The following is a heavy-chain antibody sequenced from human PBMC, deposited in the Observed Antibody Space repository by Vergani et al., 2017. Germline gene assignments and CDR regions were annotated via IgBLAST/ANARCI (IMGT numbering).Heavy chain of an antibody. CDR3: ARACPHSSSWYVTNWFDP. V-gene: IGHV1-2*02. CDR2: INPNSGGT. Sequence: QVRLVQSGAEVKKPGASVKVSCKASGYTFTGYYMHWVRQAPGQGLEWMGWINPNSGGTNYAQKFQGRVTMTRDTSISTAYMELSRLRSDDTAVYYCARACPHSSSWYVTNWFDPWGQGTLVTVSS. D-gene: IGHD6-13*01. CDR1: GYTFTGYY. J-gene: IGHJ5*02.